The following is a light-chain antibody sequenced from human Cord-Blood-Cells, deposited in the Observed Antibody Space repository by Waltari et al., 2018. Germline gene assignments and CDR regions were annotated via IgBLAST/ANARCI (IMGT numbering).Light chain of an antibody. V-gene: IGLV3-1*01. CDR1: TLGDKY. J-gene: IGLJ2*01. CDR3: QAWDSSTVV. CDR2: QDS. Sequence: SYDLTQPPSASVSAGHPASITCSGDTLGDKYACRNQQKPRQSPLLVNYQDSKRPPGVPYRFSGSNSGNTATLTISGTQAMDEADYYCQAWDSSTVVFGGGTKLTVL.